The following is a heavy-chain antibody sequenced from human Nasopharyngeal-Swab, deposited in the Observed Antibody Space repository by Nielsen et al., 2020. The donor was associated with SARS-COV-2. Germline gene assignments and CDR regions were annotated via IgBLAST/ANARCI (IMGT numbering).Heavy chain of an antibody. J-gene: IGHJ3*02. CDR1: GGSISSGGYY. D-gene: IGHD5-24*01. V-gene: IGHV4-39*01. Sequence: SETLSLTCTVSGGSISSGGYYWSWIRQHPGKGLEWIGYIYYSGSTYYNPSLKSRVTISVDTSKNQFSLKLSSVTAADTAVYYCARHSRRWLQLRPDAFDIWGQGTMVTVSS. CDR3: ARHSRRWLQLRPDAFDI. CDR2: IYYSGST.